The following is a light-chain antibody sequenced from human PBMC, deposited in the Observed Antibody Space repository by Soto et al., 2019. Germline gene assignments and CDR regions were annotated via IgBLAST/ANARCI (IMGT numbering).Light chain of an antibody. V-gene: IGLV2-14*03. Sequence: QSALTQPASISGSPGQSITISCTGTSSDVGGYNYVSWYQQYPGKAPKLMIYDVDNRPSGVSNRFSGSKSGKTASLTISGLQAEDEADYYCSSYTSSRTVIFGGGTKVTVL. CDR3: SSYTSSRTVI. CDR1: SSDVGGYNY. J-gene: IGLJ2*01. CDR2: DVD.